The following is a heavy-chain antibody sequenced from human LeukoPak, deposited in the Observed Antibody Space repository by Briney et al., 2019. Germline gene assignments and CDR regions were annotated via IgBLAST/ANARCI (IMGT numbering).Heavy chain of an antibody. CDR2: IYYSGST. CDR1: GGSISSYY. V-gene: IGHV4-59*01. J-gene: IGHJ2*01. CDR3: ARGAYYDILTGYYPYWYFDL. D-gene: IGHD3-9*01. Sequence: SETLSLTCTVSGGSISSYYWSWIRQPPGKGLEWIGYIYYSGSTNYNPSLKSRVTISVDTSKNQFSLKLSSVTAADTAVYYCARGAYYDILTGYYPYWYFDLWGRGTLVTVSS.